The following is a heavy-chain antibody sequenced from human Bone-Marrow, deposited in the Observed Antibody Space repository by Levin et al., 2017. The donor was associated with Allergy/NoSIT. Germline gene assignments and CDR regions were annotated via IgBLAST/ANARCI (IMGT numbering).Heavy chain of an antibody. CDR2: ISISGRT. V-gene: IGHV3-23*05. CDR1: GFTFGNHV. Sequence: GESLKISCSVSGFTFGNHVMTWVRRAPGQGLEWVSDISISGRTKYADSVMGRFIISRDNSKNTLFLQMNSLRTEDTAVYYCASDYQGSGAYYRGLDYWGQVTLVTVSS. D-gene: IGHD3-10*01. CDR3: ASDYQGSGAYYRGLDY. J-gene: IGHJ4*02.